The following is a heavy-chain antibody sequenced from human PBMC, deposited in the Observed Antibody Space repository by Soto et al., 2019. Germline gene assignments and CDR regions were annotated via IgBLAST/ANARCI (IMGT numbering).Heavy chain of an antibody. CDR3: ARLVRGYSGYDPYYFDY. Sequence: SGPTLVNPTQTLTLTCTFSGFSLSTSGVGVGWIRQPPGKALEWLALIYWDDDKRYSPSLKSRLTITKDTSKNQVVLTMTNMDPVDTATYYCARLVRGYSGYDPYYFDYWGQGTLVTVSS. D-gene: IGHD5-12*01. CDR2: IYWDDDK. J-gene: IGHJ4*02. CDR1: GFSLSTSGVG. V-gene: IGHV2-5*02.